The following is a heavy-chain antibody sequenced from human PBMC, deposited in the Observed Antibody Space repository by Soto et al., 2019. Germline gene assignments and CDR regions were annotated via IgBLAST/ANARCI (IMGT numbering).Heavy chain of an antibody. D-gene: IGHD3-10*01. CDR1: GFTFSSYA. Sequence: PGGSLRLSCAASGFTFSSYAMSWVRQAPGKGLEWVSAISGSGGSTYYADSVKGRFTISRDNSKNTLYLQMNSLRAEDTAVYYCAKGPLLWFSQGEYYFDYWGQGTLVTVSS. V-gene: IGHV3-23*01. J-gene: IGHJ4*02. CDR3: AKGPLLWFSQGEYYFDY. CDR2: ISGSGGST.